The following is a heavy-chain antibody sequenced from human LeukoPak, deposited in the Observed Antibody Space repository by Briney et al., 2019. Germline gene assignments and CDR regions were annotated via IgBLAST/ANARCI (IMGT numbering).Heavy chain of an antibody. D-gene: IGHD3-22*01. Sequence: GGSLRHSCAASGFTFSSYAMSWVRQAPGKGLEWVSSISGSGTSTYYADSVKGRFTISRDNSKNTLFLQMNSLRAEDTAVYYCTKRPVVVITTPYFDYWGQGTLVTVSS. J-gene: IGHJ4*02. V-gene: IGHV3-23*01. CDR1: GFTFSSYA. CDR3: TKRPVVVITTPYFDY. CDR2: ISGSGTST.